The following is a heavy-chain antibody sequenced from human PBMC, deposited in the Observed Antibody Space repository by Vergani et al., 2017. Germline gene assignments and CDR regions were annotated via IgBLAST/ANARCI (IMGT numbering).Heavy chain of an antibody. CDR1: GGTFSSYA. D-gene: IGHD3-22*01. V-gene: IGHV1-69*01. CDR3: ARDSGYYDSSGYNYPFDY. J-gene: IGHJ4*02. CDR2: IITIFGTA. Sequence: QVQLVQSGAEVKKPGSSVKVSCKASGGTFSSYAISWVRQAPGQGLEWMGGIITIFGTANYAQKFQGRVTITADESTSTAYMELSSLRSEDTAVYYCARDSGYYDSSGYNYPFDYWGQGTLVTVSS.